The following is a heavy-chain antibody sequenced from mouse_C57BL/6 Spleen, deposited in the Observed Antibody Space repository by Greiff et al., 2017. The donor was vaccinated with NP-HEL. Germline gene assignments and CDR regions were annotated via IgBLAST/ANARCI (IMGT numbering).Heavy chain of an antibody. V-gene: IGHV14-4*01. J-gene: IGHJ2*01. CDR3: TTTVGDYYFDY. D-gene: IGHD1-1*01. CDR2: IDPENGDT. Sequence: VQLKQSGAELVRPGASVKLSCTASGFNIKDDYMHWVKQRPEQGLEWIGWIDPENGDTEYASKFQGKATITADTSSNTAYLQLSSLTSEDTAVYYCTTTVGDYYFDYWGQGTTLTVSS. CDR1: GFNIKDDY.